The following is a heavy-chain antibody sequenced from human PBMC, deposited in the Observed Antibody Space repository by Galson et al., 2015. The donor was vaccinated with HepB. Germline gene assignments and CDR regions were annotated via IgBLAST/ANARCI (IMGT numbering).Heavy chain of an antibody. CDR2: ISGSGGGT. J-gene: IGHJ1*01. Sequence: SLRLSCAASGFTFSNYAMSWVRQAPGKGLEWVSGISGSGGGTFYADSVKGRLTISRDNSKNTLYLQMNSLRAEDTAVYYCAKDRGEYGDNKGAEYFQHWGQGTLVTVSS. V-gene: IGHV3-23*01. CDR3: AKDRGEYGDNKGAEYFQH. CDR1: GFTFSNYA. D-gene: IGHD2-21*02.